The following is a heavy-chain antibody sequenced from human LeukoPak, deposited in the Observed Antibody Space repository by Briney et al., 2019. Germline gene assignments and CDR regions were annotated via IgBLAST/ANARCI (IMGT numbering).Heavy chain of an antibody. CDR2: INANSGGT. Sequence: ASVKVSCKASGYTFTGYYMYWVRQAPGQGLEWMGWINANSGGTNYAQKLQGRVTMTTDTSTSTAYMELRSLRSDDTAVYYCARDRTPYYDYAHGVFDPWGQGTLVTVSS. V-gene: IGHV1-2*02. D-gene: IGHD3-16*01. CDR3: ARDRTPYYDYAHGVFDP. CDR1: GYTFTGYY. J-gene: IGHJ5*02.